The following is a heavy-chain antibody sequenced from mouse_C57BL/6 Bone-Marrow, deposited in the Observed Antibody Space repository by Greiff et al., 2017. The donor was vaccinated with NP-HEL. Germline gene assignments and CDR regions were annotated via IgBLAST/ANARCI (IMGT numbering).Heavy chain of an antibody. CDR1: GYTFTSYW. V-gene: IGHV1-69*01. D-gene: IGHD1-1*01. Sequence: QVHVKQPGAELVMPGASVKLSCKASGYTFTSYWMHWVKQRPGQGLEWIGEIDPSDSYTNYNQQFKGKSTLTVDKSSSTAYMQLSSLTSEDSAVYYCARGIYYYGSPYAMDYWGQGTSVTVSS. CDR2: IDPSDSYT. J-gene: IGHJ4*01. CDR3: ARGIYYYGSPYAMDY.